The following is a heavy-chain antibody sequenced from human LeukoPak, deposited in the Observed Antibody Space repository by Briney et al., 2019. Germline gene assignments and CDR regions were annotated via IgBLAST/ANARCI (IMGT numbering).Heavy chain of an antibody. CDR1: GFTFSSYV. Sequence: GGSLRLSCAASGFTFSSYVMTWVRQAPGKGLEWVSAISGSGGGAYYADSVKGRFTVSRDNSENTLYLQMNSLRAEDTAIYYCAKDDYGNPGSWGQGTLVTVSS. J-gene: IGHJ4*02. V-gene: IGHV3-23*01. D-gene: IGHD4-17*01. CDR2: ISGSGGGA. CDR3: AKDDYGNPGS.